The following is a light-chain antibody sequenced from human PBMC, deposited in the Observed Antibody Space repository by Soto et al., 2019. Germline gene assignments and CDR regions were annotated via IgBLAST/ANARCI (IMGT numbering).Light chain of an antibody. CDR1: QSVSSY. V-gene: IGKV3-11*01. CDR3: QQRSNWLT. CDR2: DAS. J-gene: IGKJ4*01. Sequence: EIVLTQSPATLSLSPGERATLSCRASQSVSSYLAWYQQKPGQAPRLLIYDASNRATGIPARFSGSGSGTAFTLTISSLEPEGFAVYYCQQRSNWLTYGGGIKVDIK.